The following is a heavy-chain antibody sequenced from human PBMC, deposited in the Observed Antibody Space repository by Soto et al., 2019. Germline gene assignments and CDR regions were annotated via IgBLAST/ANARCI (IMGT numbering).Heavy chain of an antibody. D-gene: IGHD3-3*01. J-gene: IGHJ6*03. Sequence: ASVKVSCKASGYTFTSYAMHWVRQAPGQRLEWMGWISAGNGNTKYSQKFQGRVTITRDTSASTAYMELSSLRSEDTAVYYCARATEYYDFWSGYYTDYYYMDVWGKGTTVTVSS. CDR1: GYTFTSYA. CDR3: ARATEYYDFWSGYYTDYYYMDV. CDR2: ISAGNGNT. V-gene: IGHV1-3*01.